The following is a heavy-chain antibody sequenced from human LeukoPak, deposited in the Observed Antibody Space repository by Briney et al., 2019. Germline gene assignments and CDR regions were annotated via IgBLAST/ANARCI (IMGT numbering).Heavy chain of an antibody. CDR2: IKSKTDGGTT. V-gene: IGHV3-15*07. Sequence: GGSLRLSCAASGFTFSNAWMNWVRQAPGKGLEWVGRIKSKTDGGTTDYAAPVKGRFTISRDDSKNTLYLQMNSLKTEDTAVYYCTTGESMVGTTIHIRWADWGQGTLVTVSS. CDR3: TTGESMVGTTIHIRWAD. CDR1: GFTFSNAW. D-gene: IGHD1-26*01. J-gene: IGHJ4*02.